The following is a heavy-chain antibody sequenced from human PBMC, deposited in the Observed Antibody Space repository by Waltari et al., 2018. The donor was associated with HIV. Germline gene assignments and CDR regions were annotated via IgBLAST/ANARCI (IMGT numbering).Heavy chain of an antibody. CDR1: VYTFSTCD. J-gene: IGHJ6*02. V-gene: IGHV1-8*01. Sequence: QVQQVQSGAEVKKPGASVKVSCKDSVYTFSTCDLYGVRQDTGQGRYGMGWMNPNCGTTGYAQKFQIRVNMTRNSSKGTASMEVSILRSDDTAVYYCSRGLHCTATSCLLYHGMDVWGQGTAVSVSS. CDR3: SRGLHCTATSCLLYHGMDV. D-gene: IGHD2-2*01. CDR2: MNPNCGTT.